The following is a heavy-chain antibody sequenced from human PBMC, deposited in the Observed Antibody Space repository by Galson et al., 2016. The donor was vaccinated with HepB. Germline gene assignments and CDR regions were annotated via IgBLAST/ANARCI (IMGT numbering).Heavy chain of an antibody. CDR3: TRVHREGIAAAGLQI. D-gene: IGHD6-13*01. CDR1: GFPFSKYW. J-gene: IGHJ4*02. Sequence: SLRLSCAASGFPFSKYWMHWVRQAPGKGLVWVSRINTDGSSTTYADSVKGRFTTSRDNAKNTLYLQMNSLRAEDTALYYCTRVHREGIAAAGLQIWGQGTLVTVSS. CDR2: INTDGSST. V-gene: IGHV3-74*01.